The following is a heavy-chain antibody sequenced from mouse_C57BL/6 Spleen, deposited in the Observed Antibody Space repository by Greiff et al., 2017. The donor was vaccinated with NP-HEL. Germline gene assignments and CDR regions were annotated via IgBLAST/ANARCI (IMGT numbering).Heavy chain of an antibody. D-gene: IGHD2-1*01. V-gene: IGHV4-1*01. CDR2: INPDSSTI. Sequence: EVQLQQSGGGLVQPGGSLKLSCSASGIDFSRYWMSWVRRAPGKGLEWIGEINPDSSTINYAPSLKDKFIISRDNAKNTLYLQMSKVRSEDTALYYCARGRGNNKGLDYWGQGTTLTVSS. CDR3: ARGRGNNKGLDY. J-gene: IGHJ2*01. CDR1: GIDFSRYW.